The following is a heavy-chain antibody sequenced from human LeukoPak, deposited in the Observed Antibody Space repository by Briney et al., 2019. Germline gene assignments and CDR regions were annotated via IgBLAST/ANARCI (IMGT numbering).Heavy chain of an antibody. CDR1: GGSISSGSYY. D-gene: IGHD4-17*01. J-gene: IGHJ5*02. CDR2: IYTSGST. Sequence: SETLSLTCTVSGGSISSGSYYWSWIRQPGGKGLKWIGRIYTSGSTNYNPSLQSRVTISVDTSKNQFSLKLSSVTAADTAVYYCARERTTVTTGWFDPWGQGTLVTVSS. V-gene: IGHV4-61*02. CDR3: ARERTTVTTGWFDP.